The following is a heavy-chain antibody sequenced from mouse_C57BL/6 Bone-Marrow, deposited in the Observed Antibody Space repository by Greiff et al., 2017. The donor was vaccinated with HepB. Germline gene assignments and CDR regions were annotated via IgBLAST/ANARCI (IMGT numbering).Heavy chain of an antibody. Sequence: EVQRVESGGGLVQSGRSLRLSCATSGFTFSDFYMEWVRQAPGKGLEWIAASRNKANDYTTEYSASVKGRFIVSRDTSQSILYLQMNALRAEDTAIYYCARDASGDLDYWGQGTTLTVSS. CDR3: ARDASGDLDY. CDR2: SRNKANDYTT. CDR1: GFTFSDFY. J-gene: IGHJ2*01. V-gene: IGHV7-1*01. D-gene: IGHD3-1*01.